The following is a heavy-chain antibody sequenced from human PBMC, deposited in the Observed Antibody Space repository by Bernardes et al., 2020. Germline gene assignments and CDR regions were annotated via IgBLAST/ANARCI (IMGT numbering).Heavy chain of an antibody. V-gene: IGHV4-4*02. CDR3: ARRSVGAAFGLDY. Sequence: LTCAVSGGSISSSDLWSWVRQPPGKGLEWIGEIYHSGSTNYNPSLKTRVTISVDKSKNQFSLKLSSVTAADTAVYYCARRSVGAAFGLDYWGQGTLVTVSS. J-gene: IGHJ4*02. CDR1: GGSISSSDL. D-gene: IGHD2-15*01. CDR2: IYHSGST.